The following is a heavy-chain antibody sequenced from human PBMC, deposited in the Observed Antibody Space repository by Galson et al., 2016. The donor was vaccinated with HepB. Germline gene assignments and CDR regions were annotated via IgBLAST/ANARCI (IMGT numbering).Heavy chain of an antibody. D-gene: IGHD4-23*01. Sequence: SPFFWSWIRQPPGKGLEWIAYIYYSGTTNYNPSLNSRVTISLDTSKSQFSLKVTSVTAADTAVYYCARSYGGYAFDIWGQGTMVTVSS. CDR2: IYYSGTT. CDR3: ARSYGGYAFDI. V-gene: IGHV4-59*01. CDR1: SPFF. J-gene: IGHJ3*02.